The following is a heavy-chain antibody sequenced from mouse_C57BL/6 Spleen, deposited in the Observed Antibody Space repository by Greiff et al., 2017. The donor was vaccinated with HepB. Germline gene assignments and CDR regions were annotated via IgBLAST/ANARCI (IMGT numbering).Heavy chain of an antibody. J-gene: IGHJ2*01. D-gene: IGHD2-14*01. Sequence: QVQLKQSGAELVKPGASVKISCKASGYAFSSYWMNWVKQRPGKGLEWIGQIYPGDGDTNYNGKFKGKATLTADKSSRTAYMQLSSLTSEDSAVYFCARDEVPGYFDYWGQGTTLTVSS. V-gene: IGHV1-80*01. CDR1: GYAFSSYW. CDR2: IYPGDGDT. CDR3: ARDEVPGYFDY.